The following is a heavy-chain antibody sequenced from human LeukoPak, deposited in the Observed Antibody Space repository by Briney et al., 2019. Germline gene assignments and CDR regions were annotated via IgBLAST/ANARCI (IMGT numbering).Heavy chain of an antibody. V-gene: IGHV4-4*02. J-gene: IGHJ6*02. CDR2: IYHSGST. Sequence: PSETLSLTCAVSGGSISSSNWWSWVRQPPGKGLEWIGEIYHSGSTNYNPSLKSRVTISVDKSKNQFSLKLSSVTAADTAVYYCARGNKDSGGGMDVWGQGTTVTVSS. CDR3: ARGNKDSGGGMDV. D-gene: IGHD2/OR15-2a*01. CDR1: GGSISSSNW.